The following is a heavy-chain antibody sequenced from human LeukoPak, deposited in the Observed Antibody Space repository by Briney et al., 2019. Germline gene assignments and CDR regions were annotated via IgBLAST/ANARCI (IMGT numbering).Heavy chain of an antibody. D-gene: IGHD3-10*01. J-gene: IGHJ5*02. CDR2: ISGSGGST. CDR3: AKDRQKDYYGSGSPKATNWFDP. Sequence: PGGSLRLSCAASGSTFSSYAMSWVRQAPGKGLEWVSAISGSGGSTYYADSVKGRFTISRDNSKNTLYLQMNSLRAEDTAVYYCAKDRQKDYYGSGSPKATNWFDPWGQGTLVTVSS. CDR1: GSTFSSYA. V-gene: IGHV3-23*01.